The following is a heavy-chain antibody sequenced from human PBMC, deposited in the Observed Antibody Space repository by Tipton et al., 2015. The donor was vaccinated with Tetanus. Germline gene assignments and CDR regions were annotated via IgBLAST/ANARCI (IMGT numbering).Heavy chain of an antibody. D-gene: IGHD3-10*01. V-gene: IGHV4-4*02. CDR2: IYHSGST. CDR1: GGSISSSNW. CDR3: ARVGESSGPGVDY. J-gene: IGHJ4*02. Sequence: GLVKPSGTLSLTCAVSGGSISSSNWWSWVRQPPGKGLEWIGGIYHSGSTNYNPSLKSRVTISVDKSKNQFSLKLSSVTAADTAVYYCARVGESSGPGVDYWGQGTLVTVSS.